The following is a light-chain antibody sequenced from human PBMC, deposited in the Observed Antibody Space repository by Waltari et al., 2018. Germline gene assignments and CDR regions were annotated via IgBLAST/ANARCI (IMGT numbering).Light chain of an antibody. Sequence: EIVLTQSPGTLSLSPGERATLPSRASQSVSSSYLTWYQQKPGQAPRLLIYGASSRATGIPDRFSGGGSGTDFTLTISRLEPEDFAVYYCQQYDRSPFTFGPGTKVDIK. CDR2: GAS. V-gene: IGKV3-20*01. CDR3: QQYDRSPFT. J-gene: IGKJ3*01. CDR1: QSVSSSY.